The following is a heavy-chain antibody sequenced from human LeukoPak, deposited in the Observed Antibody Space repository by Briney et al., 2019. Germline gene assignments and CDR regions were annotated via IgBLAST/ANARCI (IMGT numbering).Heavy chain of an antibody. Sequence: GASVKVSCKASGYTFTSYYMHWARQAPGQGLEWMGIINPSGGSTSYAQKFQGRVTMTRDTSTSTVYMELSSLRSEDTAVYYCARGLPPTLDTAMVFDYWGQGTLVTVSS. V-gene: IGHV1-46*01. CDR1: GYTFTSYY. J-gene: IGHJ4*02. D-gene: IGHD5-18*01. CDR3: ARGLPPTLDTAMVFDY. CDR2: INPSGGST.